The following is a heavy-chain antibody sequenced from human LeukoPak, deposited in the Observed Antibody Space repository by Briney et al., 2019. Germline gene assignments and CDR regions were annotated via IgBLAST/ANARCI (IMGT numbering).Heavy chain of an antibody. D-gene: IGHD3-16*01. J-gene: IGHJ3*02. CDR1: GGSISSSSYY. V-gene: IGHV4-39*01. Sequence: PSETLSLTCTVSGGSISSSSYYWGWIRQPPGKGLEWIGSIYYSGSTYYNPSLKSRVTISVDTSKNQFSLKLSSVTAADTAVYYCARPLGADAFDIWGQGTMVTVSS. CDR2: IYYSGST. CDR3: ARPLGADAFDI.